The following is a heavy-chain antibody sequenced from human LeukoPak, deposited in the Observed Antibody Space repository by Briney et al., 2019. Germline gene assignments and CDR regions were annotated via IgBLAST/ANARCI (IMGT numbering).Heavy chain of an antibody. V-gene: IGHV1-46*01. CDR3: ARGPRRVLRFLEWLSTLNWFDP. D-gene: IGHD3-3*01. J-gene: IGHJ5*02. CDR2: INPSGGST. CDR1: GYTFTSYY. Sequence: ASVKVSCKASGYTFTSYYMHWMRQAPGQGLEWMGIINPSGGSTSYAQKFQGRVTMTRDTSTSTVYMELSSLRSEDTAVYYGARGPRRVLRFLEWLSTLNWFDPWGQGTLVTVSS.